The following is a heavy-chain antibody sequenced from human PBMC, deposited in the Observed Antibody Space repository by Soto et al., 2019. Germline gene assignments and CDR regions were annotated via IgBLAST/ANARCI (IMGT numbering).Heavy chain of an antibody. CDR3: TTDGGVQLWRTYYYYGMDV. Sequence: GGSLRLSWAASGFTFSNAWMNWVRQAPGKGLEWVGRIKSKTGGGTTDYAAPVKGRFTISRDDSKNTLYLQMNSLKTEDTAVYYCTTDGGVQLWRTYYYYGMDVWGQGTTVTVSS. D-gene: IGHD5-18*01. CDR2: IKSKTGGGTT. CDR1: GFTFSNAW. J-gene: IGHJ6*02. V-gene: IGHV3-15*07.